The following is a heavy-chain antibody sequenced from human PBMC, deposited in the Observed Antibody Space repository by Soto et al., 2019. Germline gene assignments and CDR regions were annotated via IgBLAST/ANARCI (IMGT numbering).Heavy chain of an antibody. V-gene: IGHV1-18*01. J-gene: IGHJ4*02. CDR3: ARDLALFITAAGPQGDD. Sequence: QVQLVQSGAEVKKPGASVKVSCKASGYTFTSYGISWVRQAPGQGLEWMGWISAYNGNTNYAQKLQGRVTMTTDTSTSSAYMEQRSLRADDSAVYYCARDLALFITAAGPQGDDWGQGTLVTVTS. D-gene: IGHD6-13*01. CDR2: ISAYNGNT. CDR1: GYTFTSYG.